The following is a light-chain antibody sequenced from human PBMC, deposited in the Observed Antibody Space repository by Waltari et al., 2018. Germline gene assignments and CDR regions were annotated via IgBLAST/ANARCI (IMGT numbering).Light chain of an antibody. CDR3: QQRSNWPPYT. J-gene: IGKJ2*01. Sequence: EIVLTQSPATLSLSPGERDTLSCRASQSVSSYLAWYQQKPGQAPRLLIYDASTRATGIPARFSCSGSGTDFTLTISSLAPEDFAVYYCQQRSNWPPYTFGQGTKLEIK. CDR2: DAS. CDR1: QSVSSY. V-gene: IGKV3-11*01.